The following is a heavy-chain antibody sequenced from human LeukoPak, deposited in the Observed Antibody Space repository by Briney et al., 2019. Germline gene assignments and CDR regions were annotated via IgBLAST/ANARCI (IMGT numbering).Heavy chain of an antibody. D-gene: IGHD5-24*01. CDR1: GFTFSSYG. CDR2: IRYDGSNK. Sequence: GGSLGLSCAASGFTFSSYGMHWVRQAPGKGLEWVAFIRYDGSNKYYADSVKGRFTISRDNSKNTLYLQMNSLRAEDTAVYYCAKGTKMATIVLPPLDYWGQGTLVTVSS. J-gene: IGHJ4*02. V-gene: IGHV3-30*02. CDR3: AKGTKMATIVLPPLDY.